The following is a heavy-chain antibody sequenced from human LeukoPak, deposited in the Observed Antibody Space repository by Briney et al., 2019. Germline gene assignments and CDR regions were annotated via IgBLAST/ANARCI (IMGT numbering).Heavy chain of an antibody. CDR2: INHSGST. CDR1: GESFSGYY. CDR3: ARSSSSWYGKNFDY. Sequence: SETLSLTCAVYGESFSGYYWSWIRQPPGKGLEWIGEINHSGSTNYNPSLKSRVTISVDTSKNQFSLKLSSVTAADTAVYYCARSSSSWYGKNFDYWGQGTLVTVSS. J-gene: IGHJ4*02. V-gene: IGHV4-34*01. D-gene: IGHD6-13*01.